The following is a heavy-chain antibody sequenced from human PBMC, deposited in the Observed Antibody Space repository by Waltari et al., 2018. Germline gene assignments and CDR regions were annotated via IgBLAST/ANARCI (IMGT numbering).Heavy chain of an antibody. V-gene: IGHV6-1*01. CDR1: GDTVSSTSAA. J-gene: IGHJ6*02. Sequence: QVPLQPSGPGLVKPSQTLSLTCSISGDTVSSTSAAWNWISQSPSRGLEWLGRTYYRSKWYNDYAVSVKSRISIKPDTSKNQFSLQLTSVTPEDTTVYFCARDLRNTITWAYYYGIDVWGQGTTVTVSS. CDR2: TYYRSKWYN. D-gene: IGHD2-2*01. CDR3: ARDLRNTITWAYYYGIDV.